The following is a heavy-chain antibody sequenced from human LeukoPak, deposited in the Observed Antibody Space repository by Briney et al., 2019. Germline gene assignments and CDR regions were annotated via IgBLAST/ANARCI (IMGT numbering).Heavy chain of an antibody. Sequence: GGSLRLSRAASGFTFSTYGMHWVRQAPGKGLEWVAFTRYDGSIKYYADSVKGRFTISRDNSKHTLYLQMSSLRAEDTAVYYCARGGYYNILTGFYNKLLAFDSWGQGTLVTVSS. V-gene: IGHV3-30*02. CDR3: ARGGYYNILTGFYNKLLAFDS. J-gene: IGHJ4*02. CDR1: GFTFSTYG. CDR2: TRYDGSIK. D-gene: IGHD3-9*01.